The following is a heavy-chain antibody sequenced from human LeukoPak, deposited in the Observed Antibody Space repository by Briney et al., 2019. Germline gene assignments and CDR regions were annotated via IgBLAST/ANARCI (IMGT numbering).Heavy chain of an antibody. J-gene: IGHJ4*02. V-gene: IGHV1-24*01. CDR1: GYTLTELS. CDR2: FDPEDGET. Sequence: ASVKVSCKVSGYTLTELSMHWVRQAPGKGLGWMGGFDPEDGETIYAQKFQGRVTMTEDTSTDTAYMELSSLRSEDTAVYYCGRGIIGGHDFDYWGQGTLVTVSS. D-gene: IGHD2/OR15-2a*01. CDR3: GRGIIGGHDFDY.